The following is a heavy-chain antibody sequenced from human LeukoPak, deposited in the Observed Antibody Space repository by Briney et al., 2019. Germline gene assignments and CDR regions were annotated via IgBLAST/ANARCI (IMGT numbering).Heavy chain of an antibody. J-gene: IGHJ5*02. D-gene: IGHD2-2*01. Sequence: PSETLSLTCTVSGGSISSGGYYWSWIRQHPGKGLEWIGYIYYSGSTYYNPSLKSRVTISVDTSKNQFSLKLSSVTAADTAVYYCANQKSYCSSTSCYGNWFDPWGQGTLVTVSS. CDR3: ANQKSYCSSTSCYGNWFDP. V-gene: IGHV4-31*03. CDR2: IYYSGST. CDR1: GGSISSGGYY.